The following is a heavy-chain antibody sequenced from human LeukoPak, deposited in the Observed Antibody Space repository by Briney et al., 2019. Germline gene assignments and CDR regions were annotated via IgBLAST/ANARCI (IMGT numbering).Heavy chain of an antibody. V-gene: IGHV1-18*01. CDR1: GYTFSTYG. CDR3: ARDFLSYDGSENHFEDTFDT. J-gene: IGHJ3*02. Sequence: GASVKVSCKASGYTFSTYGISWVRQAPGQGLEWMGWISAFKGNTNYAQKLQGRVTMTTDTSTTTAYMELRSLSSDDTAVYYCARDFLSYDGSENHFEDTFDTWGQGTMVTVSS. CDR2: ISAFKGNT. D-gene: IGHD3-22*01.